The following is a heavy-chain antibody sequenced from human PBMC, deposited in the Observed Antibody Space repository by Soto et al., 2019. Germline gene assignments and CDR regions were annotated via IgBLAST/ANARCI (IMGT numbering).Heavy chain of an antibody. CDR3: AGDLTDGDFVDAFDV. D-gene: IGHD4-17*01. CDR1: GFSVSINY. V-gene: IGHV3-66*01. J-gene: IGHJ3*01. CDR2: IYSGGTT. Sequence: ELQLVESGGGLVQPGGSLRLSCAASGFSVSINYVNWVRQAPGKGLEWVSVIYSGGTTHYADSVKGRFTISRDTSKNTLYLQMNSLRVEDTAVYYCAGDLTDGDFVDAFDVWGQGTMVNVSS.